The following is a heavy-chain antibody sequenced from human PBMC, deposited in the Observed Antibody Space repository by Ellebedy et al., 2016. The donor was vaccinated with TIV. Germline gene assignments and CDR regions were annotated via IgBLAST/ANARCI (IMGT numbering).Heavy chain of an antibody. V-gene: IGHV4-59*01. CDR1: GGSISGYY. CDR2: MYLIEGT. CDR3: ARFVAAHGYDY. D-gene: IGHD6-25*01. J-gene: IGHJ4*02. Sequence: MPSETLSLTCTVSGGSISGYYWGWIRKPPGKGLEWIGYMYLIEGTNSNPSLKSRVTISVDTSNNLFSLTLDSVTAADTAVYYCARFVAAHGYDYWGQGTLVTVSS.